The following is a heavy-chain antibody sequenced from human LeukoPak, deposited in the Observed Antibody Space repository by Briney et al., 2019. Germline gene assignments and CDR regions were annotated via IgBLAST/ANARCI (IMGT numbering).Heavy chain of an antibody. D-gene: IGHD1-14*01. CDR3: ARNQPPEGPDY. CDR2: ISAYNGNT. Sequence: ASVKVSCKASGYTFTSYGISWVRQAPGQGLEWMGWISAYNGNTKYAQKLQGRLTLTTDTSTSTAYMELRSLISDDTAVYYCARNQPPEGPDYWGQGTLVTVSS. J-gene: IGHJ4*02. CDR1: GYTFTSYG. V-gene: IGHV1-18*01.